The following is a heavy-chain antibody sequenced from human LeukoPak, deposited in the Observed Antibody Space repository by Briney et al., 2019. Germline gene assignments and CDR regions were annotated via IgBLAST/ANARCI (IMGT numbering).Heavy chain of an antibody. Sequence: PGGSLRLSCAASGFIFSSYAMSWVRQAPGKGLEWVSDINGSGGSTYYTDSVKGRFTISRDNSKNTLYLQMNSLRAEDTAIYYCAKKYSTGLDPWGQGTLVTVSS. V-gene: IGHV3-23*01. CDR1: GFIFSSYA. CDR2: INGSGGST. CDR3: AKKYSTGLDP. J-gene: IGHJ5*02. D-gene: IGHD1-26*01.